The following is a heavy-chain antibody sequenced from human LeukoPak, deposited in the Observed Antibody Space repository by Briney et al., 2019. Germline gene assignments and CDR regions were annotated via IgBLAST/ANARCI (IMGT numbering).Heavy chain of an antibody. V-gene: IGHV3-30*18. CDR1: GFTFSNYG. D-gene: IGHD1-1*01. J-gene: IGHJ6*02. CDR3: AKLRELVTYYYYYGLDV. Sequence: GGFLRLSCAASGFTFSNYGMHWVRQAPGKGLEWVALISYDGVNKYYADSVKGRFTISRDNSKNTLYLRMNSLRVEDTALYYCAKLRELVTYYYYYGLDVWGQGTTVTVSS. CDR2: ISYDGVNK.